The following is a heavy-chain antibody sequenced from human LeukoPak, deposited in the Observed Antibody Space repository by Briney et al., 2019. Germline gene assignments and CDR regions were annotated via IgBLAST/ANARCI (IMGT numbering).Heavy chain of an antibody. CDR1: GYTFTSYG. V-gene: IGHV1-2*02. Sequence: GASVKVSCTASGYTFTSYGISWVRQAPGQGLEWMGWINPNSGGTNYAQKFQGRVTMTRDTSISTAYMELSRLRSDDTAVYYCARRKCSRTSCYEGDAFDIWGQGTMVTVSS. CDR3: ARRKCSRTSCYEGDAFDI. J-gene: IGHJ3*02. CDR2: INPNSGGT. D-gene: IGHD2-2*01.